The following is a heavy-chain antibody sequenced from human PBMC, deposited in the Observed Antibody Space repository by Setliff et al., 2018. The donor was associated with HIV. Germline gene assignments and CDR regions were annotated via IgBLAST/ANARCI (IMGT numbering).Heavy chain of an antibody. CDR2: IHYHGNK. CDR1: GGSITSNIYY. D-gene: IGHD6-13*01. J-gene: IGHJ5*02. V-gene: IGHV4-39*01. Sequence: SETLSLTCTVSGGSITSNIYYWGWIRQPPGKGLEWIGTIHYHGNKNLNPSLKSRVTISVDTSKNQFSLNLTSVSAADTALYYCARHPAAAAGTVSWGQGILVTVS. CDR3: ARHPAAAAGTVS.